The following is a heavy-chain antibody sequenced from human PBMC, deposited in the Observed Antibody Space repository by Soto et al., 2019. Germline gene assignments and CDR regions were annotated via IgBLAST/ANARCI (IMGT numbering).Heavy chain of an antibody. D-gene: IGHD3-3*01. Sequence: EVQLVESGGGLVQPGGSLRLSCAASGFIFSNSWMHWVRQAPGKGLVWVSRINSDGSSTDYADSVKGRFTISRDNAKNTLYLKMHSLRDADTALYYCARDWSGAANSAYYYYKMAVLGKATTVTVS. CDR2: INSDGSST. J-gene: IGHJ6*03. V-gene: IGHV3-74*01. CDR1: GFIFSNSW. CDR3: ARDWSGAANSAYYYYKMAV.